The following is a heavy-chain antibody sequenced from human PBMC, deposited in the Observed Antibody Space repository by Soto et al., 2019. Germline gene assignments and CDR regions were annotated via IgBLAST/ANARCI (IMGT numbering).Heavy chain of an antibody. Sequence: PSETLSLTCTVSGGSISSYYWSWIRQPPGKGLEWIGYIYYSGSTNYNPSLKSRVTISVDTSKNQFSLKLSSVTAADTAVYYCARGFSFGSGHNYYYYMDVWGKGTTVTVSS. CDR1: GGSISSYY. D-gene: IGHD3-3*01. J-gene: IGHJ6*03. V-gene: IGHV4-59*08. CDR3: ARGFSFGSGHNYYYYMDV. CDR2: IYYSGST.